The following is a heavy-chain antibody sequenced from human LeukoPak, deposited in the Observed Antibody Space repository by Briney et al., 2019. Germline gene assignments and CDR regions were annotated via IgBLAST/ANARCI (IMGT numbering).Heavy chain of an antibody. Sequence: GGSLRLSCAASGFTFSSYAMHWVRQAPGKGLEWVAAISYDGSNKYYADSVKGRFTISRDNSKNTLYLQMNSLRAEDTAVYYCARVLSSSIAAAVLNYWGQGTLVTVSS. CDR1: GFTFSSYA. CDR3: ARVLSSSIAAAVLNY. D-gene: IGHD6-13*01. J-gene: IGHJ4*02. CDR2: ISYDGSNK. V-gene: IGHV3-30*04.